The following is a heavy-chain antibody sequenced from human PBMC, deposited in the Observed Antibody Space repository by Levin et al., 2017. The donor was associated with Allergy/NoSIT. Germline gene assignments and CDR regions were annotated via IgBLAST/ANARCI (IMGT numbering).Heavy chain of an antibody. CDR2: ISKNSNYI. CDR3: ARDQSITIFGVVSY. Sequence: GESLKISCAASGFTFSSYSMSWVRQAPGKGLEWVSSISKNSNYIYYADSVKGRFTISRDNAKNSLYLQMNSLRADDTAVYYCARDQSITIFGVVSYWGQGTLVTVSS. D-gene: IGHD3-3*01. V-gene: IGHV3-21*01. CDR1: GFTFSSYS. J-gene: IGHJ4*02.